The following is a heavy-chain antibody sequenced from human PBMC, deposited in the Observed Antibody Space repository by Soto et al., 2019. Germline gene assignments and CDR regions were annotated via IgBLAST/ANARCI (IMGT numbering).Heavy chain of an antibody. Sequence: EVQLVESGGGLVKPGGSLRLSCAASGFTFSSYSMNWVRQAPGKRLEWVSSISSSSSYKYYADSVKGRFEISRDKAKTSLYLQMNSLRAEDMAVYYCARVFGGYYGSERYSPPVDWGQGTLVTVSS. D-gene: IGHD3-10*01. CDR3: ARVFGGYYGSERYSPPVD. V-gene: IGHV3-21*01. J-gene: IGHJ4*02. CDR1: GFTFSSYS. CDR2: ISSSSSYK.